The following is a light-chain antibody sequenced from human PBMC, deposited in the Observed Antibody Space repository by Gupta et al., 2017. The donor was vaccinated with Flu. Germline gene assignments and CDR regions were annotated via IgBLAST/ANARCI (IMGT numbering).Light chain of an antibody. J-gene: IGLJ1*01. CDR3: NSRDSSGIPSL. CDR1: SLRSFY. V-gene: IGLV3-19*01. CDR2: GNN. Sequence: SSELTQDPAVSVALGQTVRITCQGDSLRSFYANWYQQKPGQAPVLVIYGNNNRPSGIPDRFSDSSSGHIVSLTITGAQAEDEADYYCNSRDSSGIPSLFGTGTRVTVL.